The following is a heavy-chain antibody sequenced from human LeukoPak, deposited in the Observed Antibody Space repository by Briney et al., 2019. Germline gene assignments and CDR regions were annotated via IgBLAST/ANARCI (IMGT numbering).Heavy chain of an antibody. D-gene: IGHD3-10*02. Sequence: GGSLRLSCAASGFTFSSYSMNWVRQAPGKGLEWVSYIGSSSSTIYYADSVKGRFTISRDNAKNSLYLQMNSLRAEDTAVYYCARGEVEISSGSYYNAATGSDDYWGQGTLVTVSS. J-gene: IGHJ4*02. CDR3: ARGEVEISSGSYYNAATGSDDY. CDR1: GFTFSSYS. CDR2: IGSSSSTI. V-gene: IGHV3-48*04.